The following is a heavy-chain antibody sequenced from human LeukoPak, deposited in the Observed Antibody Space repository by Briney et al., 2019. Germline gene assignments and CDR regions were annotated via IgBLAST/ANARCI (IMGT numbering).Heavy chain of an antibody. CDR2: INSDGSST. Sequence: PGGSLRLSCAASGFTFSSYWMHWVRQAPGKGLVWVLRINSDGSSTSYADSVKGRFTISRDNAKNTLYLQMNSLRAEDTAVYYCARELWFGELLALDYWGQGTLVTVSS. CDR1: GFTFSSYW. D-gene: IGHD3-10*01. CDR3: ARELWFGELLALDY. J-gene: IGHJ4*02. V-gene: IGHV3-74*01.